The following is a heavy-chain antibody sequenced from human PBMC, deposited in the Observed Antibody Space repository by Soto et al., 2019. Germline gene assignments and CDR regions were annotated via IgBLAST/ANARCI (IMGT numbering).Heavy chain of an antibody. D-gene: IGHD4-17*01. Sequence: QVQLVESGGGVVQPGRSLRLSCAASGFVFGNYAMHWVRQARGKGPEWMTVIGHDGINKYYADSVRGRFTISRDDSKNTLYLQMNSLRVEDSAVYYCARDPVPGAPDYYDYWGQGTLVTVSS. J-gene: IGHJ4*02. V-gene: IGHV3-30*04. CDR2: IGHDGINK. CDR3: ARDPVPGAPDYYDY. CDR1: GFVFGNYA.